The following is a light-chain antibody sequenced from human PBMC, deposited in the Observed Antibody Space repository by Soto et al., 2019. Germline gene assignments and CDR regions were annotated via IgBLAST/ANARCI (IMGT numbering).Light chain of an antibody. V-gene: IGKV1-9*01. CDR2: DAS. J-gene: IGKJ1*01. Sequence: IQLTQSPSSLSASVLDRVTITCRASQGISSFLAWYQQKPGKAPNLLIYDASSLESGVPSRFSVSGSGTEFTLTISSLQPEDFATYYCLQHNSDPRTFGQGTKVDI. CDR1: QGISSF. CDR3: LQHNSDPRT.